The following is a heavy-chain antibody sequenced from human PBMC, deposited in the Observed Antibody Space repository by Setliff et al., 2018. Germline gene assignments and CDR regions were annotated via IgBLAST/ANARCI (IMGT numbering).Heavy chain of an antibody. CDR1: NGSISTYY. CDR2: IYIGGSA. Sequence: TSETLSLTCTVSNGSISTYYWSWIRQPAGKGLEWIGHIYIGGSANYNPSLKSRVTMSIDTSKNQFSLKLNSVTAADMAVYYCAREQWLDPPGYYYMDVWAKGTTVTSP. D-gene: IGHD6-19*01. CDR3: AREQWLDPPGYYYMDV. V-gene: IGHV4-4*07. J-gene: IGHJ6*03.